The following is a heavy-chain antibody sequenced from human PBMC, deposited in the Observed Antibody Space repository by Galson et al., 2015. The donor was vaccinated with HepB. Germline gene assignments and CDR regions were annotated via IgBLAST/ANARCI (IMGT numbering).Heavy chain of an antibody. J-gene: IGHJ5*02. Sequence: SVKVSCKASGYTFTGYYMHWVRQAPGQGLEWMGRINPNSGGTNYAQKFQGRVTMTRDTSISTAYMELSRLRSDDTAVYYCARADSWYNWFDPWGQGTLVTVSS. CDR1: GYTFTGYY. V-gene: IGHV1-2*06. CDR3: ARADSWYNWFDP. CDR2: INPNSGGT. D-gene: IGHD6-13*01.